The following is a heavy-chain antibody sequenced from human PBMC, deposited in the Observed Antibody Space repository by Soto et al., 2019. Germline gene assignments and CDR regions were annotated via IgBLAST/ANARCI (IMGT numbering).Heavy chain of an antibody. CDR3: ARDGVRSGSDFDC. Sequence: QVQLVQSGAEVKKPGASVKVSCKASGYTFTNYGISWVRQAPGQGLEWMGWISGYNGDTNYAQKFQGRVTMTTDTSTSTGYMELRSLRSDDTAVYYCARDGVRSGSDFDCWGQGTLVTVSS. CDR1: GYTFTNYG. V-gene: IGHV1-18*01. J-gene: IGHJ4*02. CDR2: ISGYNGDT. D-gene: IGHD1-26*01.